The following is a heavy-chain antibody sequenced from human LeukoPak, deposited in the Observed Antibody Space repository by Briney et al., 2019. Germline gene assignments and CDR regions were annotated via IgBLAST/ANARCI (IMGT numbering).Heavy chain of an antibody. V-gene: IGHV3-48*03. CDR3: ARDGGWGLYFDY. Sequence: GGSLRLSCAASGFTFSSYEMNWVRQAPGKGLEWVSYISSSGSTIYYADSVKGRFTISRDNAKNSLYLQMNSLRAEDTAIYYCARDGGWGLYFDYWGQGTLVTVSS. CDR2: ISSSGSTI. CDR1: GFTFSSYE. J-gene: IGHJ4*02. D-gene: IGHD6-19*01.